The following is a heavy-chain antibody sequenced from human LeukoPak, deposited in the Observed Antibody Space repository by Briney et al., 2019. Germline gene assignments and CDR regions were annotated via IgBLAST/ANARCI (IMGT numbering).Heavy chain of an antibody. CDR3: ARDPGDGYFDY. V-gene: IGHV1-69*04. CDR2: IIPILGIA. D-gene: IGHD2-21*02. Sequence: ASVNVSCKASGGTFSSYTISWVRQAPGQGLEWMGRIIPILGIANYAQKFQGRVTITADKSTSTAYMELSSLRSEDTAVYYCARDPGDGYFDYWGQGTLVTVSS. J-gene: IGHJ4*02. CDR1: GGTFSSYT.